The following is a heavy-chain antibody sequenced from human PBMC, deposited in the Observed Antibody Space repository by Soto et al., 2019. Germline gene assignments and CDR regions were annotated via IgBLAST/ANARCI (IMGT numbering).Heavy chain of an antibody. Sequence: GASVKVSCKASGGTFSSYAISWVRQAPGQGLEWMGGIIPIFGTANYAQKFQGRVTITADESTSTAYMELSSLRSEDTAVYYGARVPRPLNWNYGLDYYYYGMDVWGQGTTVTVSS. V-gene: IGHV1-69*13. CDR3: ARVPRPLNWNYGLDYYYYGMDV. J-gene: IGHJ6*02. D-gene: IGHD1-7*01. CDR1: GGTFSSYA. CDR2: IIPIFGTA.